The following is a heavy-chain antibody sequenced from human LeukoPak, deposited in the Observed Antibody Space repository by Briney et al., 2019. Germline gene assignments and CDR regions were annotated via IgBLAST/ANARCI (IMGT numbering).Heavy chain of an antibody. D-gene: IGHD3-10*01. CDR3: ARGGYYGSGNDFRFDP. V-gene: IGHV4-34*01. J-gene: IGHJ5*02. Sequence: SETLSLTCAVYGGSFSGYYWSWIRQTPGKGLEWIGEINHSGSTNYNPPLKSRVTISVDTSKNQFSLKLSSVTAADTAVYYCARGGYYGSGNDFRFDPWGQGTLVTVSS. CDR1: GGSFSGYY. CDR2: INHSGST.